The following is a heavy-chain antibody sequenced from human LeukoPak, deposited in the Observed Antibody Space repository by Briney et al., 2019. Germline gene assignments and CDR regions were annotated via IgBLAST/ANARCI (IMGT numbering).Heavy chain of an antibody. CDR3: ARGERDGYNSIDY. CDR2: IYYSGST. D-gene: IGHD5-24*01. CDR1: GVSISSYY. Sequence: PSETLSLTCTVSGVSISSYYWSWIRQPPGKGLEWIGYIYYSGSTNYNPSLKSRVTISVDTSKNQFSLKLSSVTAADTAVYYCARGERDGYNSIDYWGQGTLVTVSS. V-gene: IGHV4-59*01. J-gene: IGHJ4*02.